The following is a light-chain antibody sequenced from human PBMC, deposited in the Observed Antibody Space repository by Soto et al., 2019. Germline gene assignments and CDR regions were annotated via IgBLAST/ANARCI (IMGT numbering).Light chain of an antibody. CDR3: QQYNTWPT. J-gene: IGKJ1*01. CDR1: QSVSSN. Sequence: EIVMTQSPATRSVSPGERATLSCRASQSVSSNLAWYQQKPGQAPRLLIYGASTRPTGIPARFSGSGSGTEFTLTISSLKSEDFAVYSCQQYNTWPTFGQGTKV. CDR2: GAS. V-gene: IGKV3-15*01.